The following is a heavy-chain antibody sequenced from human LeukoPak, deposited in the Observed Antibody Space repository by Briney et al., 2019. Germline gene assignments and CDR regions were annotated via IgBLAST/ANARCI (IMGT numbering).Heavy chain of an antibody. CDR1: GYTFTRYY. CDR2: INPSGGST. D-gene: IGHD2/OR15-2a*01. V-gene: IGHV1-46*01. J-gene: IGHJ4*02. Sequence: ASVKVSCKASGYTFTRYYIHWVRQAPGQGLEWMGIINPSGGSTSFTQKFQGRVTMARDTSTSTVYIELSSLRSEDTAVYYCATTDRVESLLLDYWGQGTLVTVSS. CDR3: ATTDRVESLLLDY.